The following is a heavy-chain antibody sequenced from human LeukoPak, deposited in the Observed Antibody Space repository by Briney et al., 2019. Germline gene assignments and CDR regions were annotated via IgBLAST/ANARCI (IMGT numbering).Heavy chain of an antibody. V-gene: IGHV4-59*12. D-gene: IGHD3-22*01. CDR2: IYYSGST. CDR1: GGSISSYY. CDR3: ASAPLDDSSGYYFFAGDY. Sequence: SETLSLTCTVSGGSISSYYWSWIRQPPGKGLEWIGYIYYSGSTNYNPSLKSRVTISVDTSKNQFSLKLSSVTAADTAVYYCASAPLDDSSGYYFFAGDYWGQGTLVTVSS. J-gene: IGHJ4*02.